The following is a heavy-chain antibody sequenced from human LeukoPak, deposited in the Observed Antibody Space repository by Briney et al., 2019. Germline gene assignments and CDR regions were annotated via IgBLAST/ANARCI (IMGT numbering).Heavy chain of an antibody. V-gene: IGHV1-18*01. CDR3: AREASPLLWFGANYGMDV. CDR1: GYTFTSYG. CDR2: ISAYNGNT. D-gene: IGHD3-10*01. J-gene: IGHJ6*02. Sequence: ASVKVSCKASGYTFTSYGISWVRQAPGQGLEWMGWISAYNGNTNYAQKLQGRVTMTTDTSMSTAYTELRSLRSDDTAVYCCAREASPLLWFGANYGMDVWGQGTTVTVSS.